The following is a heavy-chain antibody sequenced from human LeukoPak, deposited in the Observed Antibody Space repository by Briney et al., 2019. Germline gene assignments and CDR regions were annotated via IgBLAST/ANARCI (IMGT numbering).Heavy chain of an antibody. Sequence: GGSLRLSCAASGFTFSSYAMSWVRQAPGKGLEWVSYISSSGSTIYYADSVKGRFTISRDNAKNSLYLQMNSLRAEDTAVYYCARDGGNSNFQHWGQGTLVTVSS. CDR1: GFTFSSYA. V-gene: IGHV3-48*03. CDR2: ISSSGSTI. CDR3: ARDGGNSNFQH. J-gene: IGHJ1*01. D-gene: IGHD4-23*01.